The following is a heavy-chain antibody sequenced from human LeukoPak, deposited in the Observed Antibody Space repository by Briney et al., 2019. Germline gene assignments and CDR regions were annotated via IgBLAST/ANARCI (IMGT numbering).Heavy chain of an antibody. V-gene: IGHV4-39*01. CDR3: ARKATDIVVVVAATAFDI. CDR2: IYYSGST. Sequence: PSETLSLTCTVSGGSISSSSYYWGWIRQPPGKGLEWIGSIYYSGSTYYNPSLKSRVTISVDTSKNQFSLKLSSVTAADTAVYYCARKATDIVVVVAATAFDIWGQGTMVTVSS. J-gene: IGHJ3*02. CDR1: GGSISSSSYY. D-gene: IGHD2-15*01.